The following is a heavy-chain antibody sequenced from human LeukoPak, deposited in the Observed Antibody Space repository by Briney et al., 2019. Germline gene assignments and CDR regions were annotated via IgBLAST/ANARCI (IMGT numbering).Heavy chain of an antibody. D-gene: IGHD3-3*01. Sequence: PGRSLRLSCAASGFTFSSYAMHWVRQAPGKGLEWVAVISYDGSNKYYADSVKGRFTISRDNSKNTLYLQMNSLRAEDTAVYYCARDAEEWLFPIEPRGHYGMDVWGQGTTVTVSS. J-gene: IGHJ6*02. CDR3: ARDAEEWLFPIEPRGHYGMDV. CDR2: ISYDGSNK. CDR1: GFTFSSYA. V-gene: IGHV3-30-3*01.